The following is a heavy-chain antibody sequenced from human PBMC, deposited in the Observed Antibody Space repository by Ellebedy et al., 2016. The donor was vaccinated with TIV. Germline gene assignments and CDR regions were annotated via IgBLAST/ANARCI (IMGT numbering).Heavy chain of an antibody. CDR2: IYPAALNT. CDR1: GYSFTNYW. D-gene: IGHD3-22*01. V-gene: IGHV5-51*01. Sequence: GESLKISCKGSGYSFTNYWIAWVRQMPGNGLEWMGIIYPAALNTKYSPSFEGQVIMSADKYITTAFLQWTSRKASDTGMYYCARGDYFDSSGDAFDVWGQGTMVTVSS. J-gene: IGHJ3*01. CDR3: ARGDYFDSSGDAFDV.